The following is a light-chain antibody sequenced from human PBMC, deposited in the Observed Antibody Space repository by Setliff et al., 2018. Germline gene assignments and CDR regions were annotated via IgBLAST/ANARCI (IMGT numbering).Light chain of an antibody. CDR1: SRDVGGYNF. CDR2: DVT. Sequence: VLTQPAAVSGSPGQSIAISCTGTSRDVGGYNFVSWYQQHPDKAPKLLIYDVTVRPSGVSDRFSGSKSGNTASLTISGLQAEDEADYYCLSYTSDTTHAVFGGGTKVTVL. V-gene: IGLV2-14*01. CDR3: LSYTSDTTHAV. J-gene: IGLJ2*01.